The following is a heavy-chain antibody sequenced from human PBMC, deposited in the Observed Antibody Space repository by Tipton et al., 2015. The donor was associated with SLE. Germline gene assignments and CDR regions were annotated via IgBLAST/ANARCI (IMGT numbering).Heavy chain of an antibody. J-gene: IGHJ4*02. CDR1: GASISSSTYY. CDR3: GAFDY. Sequence: GLVKPSETLSLTCTVSGASISSSTYYWGWIRQPPGKGLEWIGSFSYSGSTYYNPSLRSRVTISVDPSKNQFSLKLTSVTAADTAVYYCGAFDYWGQGTLVTVSS. CDR2: FSYSGST. V-gene: IGHV4-39*01.